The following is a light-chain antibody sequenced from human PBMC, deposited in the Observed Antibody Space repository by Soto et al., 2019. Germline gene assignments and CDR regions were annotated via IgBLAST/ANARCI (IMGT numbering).Light chain of an antibody. V-gene: IGKV1-5*03. CDR1: QTISNW. CDR3: QHYNSYSEA. J-gene: IGKJ1*01. Sequence: DIQMTQSPSTLSGSVGDRVTITCRASQTISNWLAWYQQKPGKAPKLLIYKASTLKSGVPSRSSASGSGTEFTLTISSLQPDDFATYYCQHYNSYSEAFGQGTKVDIK. CDR2: KAS.